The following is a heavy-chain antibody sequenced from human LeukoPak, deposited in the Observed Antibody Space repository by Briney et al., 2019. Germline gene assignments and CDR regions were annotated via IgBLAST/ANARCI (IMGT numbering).Heavy chain of an antibody. Sequence: SETLSLTCTVSGGSISSYYWSWIRQPPGKGLEWIGYIYYSGSTNYNPSLKSRVTISVDTSKNQFSLKLSSVTAADTAIYYCAQKAPFSPAYSQHWGQGTLVTVSP. V-gene: IGHV4-59*01. CDR1: GGSISSYY. CDR3: AQKAPFSPAYSQH. CDR2: IYYSGST. J-gene: IGHJ1*01. D-gene: IGHD2/OR15-2a*01.